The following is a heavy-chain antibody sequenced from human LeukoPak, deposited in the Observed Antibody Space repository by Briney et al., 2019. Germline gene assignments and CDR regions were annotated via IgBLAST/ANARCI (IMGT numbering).Heavy chain of an antibody. J-gene: IGHJ6*03. D-gene: IGHD6-13*01. CDR2: IYYSGST. CDR1: GGSISSYY. Sequence: SETLSLTCTVSGGSISSYYWSWIRQPSGKGLEWIGYIYYSGSTNYNPSLKSRVTISVDTSKNQFSLKLRSVTAAETAVYYCARLSGYSSSWVHYYYYYMDVWGKGTTVTVSS. CDR3: ARLSGYSSSWVHYYYYYMDV. V-gene: IGHV4-59*01.